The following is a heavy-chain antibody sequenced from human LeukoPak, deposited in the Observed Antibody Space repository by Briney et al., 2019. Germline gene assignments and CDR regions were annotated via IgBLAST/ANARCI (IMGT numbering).Heavy chain of an antibody. Sequence: GGSLRLSCAAPGFTVSSSYMSWVRQAPGKGLEWVGRIKSKADGETIDYAAPVKGRFTFSRDDSKNMLYLQMNSLKSEDTAVYYCSTLTSRGLSDSWGQGTLVTVSS. V-gene: IGHV3-15*01. J-gene: IGHJ4*02. CDR1: GFTVSSSY. CDR3: STLTSRGLSDS. CDR2: IKSKADGETI. D-gene: IGHD1-20*01.